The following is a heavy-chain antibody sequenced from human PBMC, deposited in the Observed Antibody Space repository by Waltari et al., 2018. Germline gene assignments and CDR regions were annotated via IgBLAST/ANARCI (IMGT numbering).Heavy chain of an antibody. CDR1: GFTFSSYA. CDR3: ARSMVQGVRGGMDV. V-gene: IGHV3-64*07. Sequence: EVQLVESGGGLVQPGGSLRLSCAASGFTFSSYAMHWVRQAPGKGLEYVSAISSNGGSTYYADSVKGRFTISRDNSKNTLYLQMGSLRAEDMAVYYCARSMVQGVRGGMDVWGQGTTVTVSS. J-gene: IGHJ6*02. D-gene: IGHD3-10*01. CDR2: ISSNGGST.